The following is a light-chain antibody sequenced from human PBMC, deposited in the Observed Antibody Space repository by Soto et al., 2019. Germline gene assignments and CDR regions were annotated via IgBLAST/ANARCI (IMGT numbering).Light chain of an antibody. CDR3: AAWDASLNGYV. Sequence: QSVLTRPPSASGTPGPRVTISCSGSSSKIGSKTVNWYQQLPGTVPKLLIYNSYQRPSGVPDRFSGSKSGTSASLAISGLQSEDEADYYCAAWDASLNGYVFGAGTKVTVL. CDR1: SSKIGSKT. J-gene: IGLJ1*01. CDR2: NSY. V-gene: IGLV1-44*01.